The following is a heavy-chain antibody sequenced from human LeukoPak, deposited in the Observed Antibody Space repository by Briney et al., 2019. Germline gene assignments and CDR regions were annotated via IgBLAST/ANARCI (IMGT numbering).Heavy chain of an antibody. Sequence: ASVKVSCKASGYSFTNHDINWVRQATGQGLEWMGWMNPNSGDTGYAQKFQGRVTMTWNTSISTAYLDLSSLRSEDTAVYYCARHRYYYGSGITYYYMDVWGKGTTVTISS. V-gene: IGHV1-8*01. J-gene: IGHJ6*03. CDR3: ARHRYYYGSGITYYYMDV. CDR2: MNPNSGDT. D-gene: IGHD3-10*01. CDR1: GYSFTNHD.